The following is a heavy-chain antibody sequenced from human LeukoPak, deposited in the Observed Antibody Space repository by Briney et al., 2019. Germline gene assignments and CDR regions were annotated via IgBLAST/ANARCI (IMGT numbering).Heavy chain of an antibody. CDR1: GLTFSNYA. CDR2: LSGSGGAT. J-gene: IGHJ3*02. Sequence: GGSLRLSCAASGLTFSNYAMTWVRLAPGKGLERVSSLSGSGGATWYAGSVKGRFTISRDNSKNTLYLRMNSLRAEDTAVYYCAKDRTPYSRSGGYYLGAFDIWGHGTLVTVSS. V-gene: IGHV3-23*01. CDR3: AKDRTPYSRSGGYYLGAFDI. D-gene: IGHD3-10*01.